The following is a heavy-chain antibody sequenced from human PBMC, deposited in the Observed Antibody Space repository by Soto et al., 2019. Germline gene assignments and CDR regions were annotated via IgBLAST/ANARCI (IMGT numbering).Heavy chain of an antibody. J-gene: IGHJ5*02. CDR2: IDPSDSYT. V-gene: IGHV5-10-1*01. CDR3: ARTPRALAAIVFDWFDT. CDR1: GYSFTSYW. D-gene: IGHD2-2*02. Sequence: GESLKISCKGSGYSFTSYWISWVRQMPGKGLEWMGRIDPSDSYTNYSPSFQGHVTISADKSISTAYLQWSSLKASDTAMYYCARTPRALAAIVFDWFDTWGQGTLVTVSS.